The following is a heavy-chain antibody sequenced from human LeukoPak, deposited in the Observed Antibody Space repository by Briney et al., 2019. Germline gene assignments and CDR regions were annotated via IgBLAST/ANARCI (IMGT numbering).Heavy chain of an antibody. CDR2: IWYDGSNR. J-gene: IGHJ3*02. CDR3: ARRADDAFDI. V-gene: IGHV3-33*01. Sequence: GGSLRLSCAASAFSFSNYGMHWVRQAPGKGLEWVALIWYDGSNRYYADSVKGRFTISRDNSKNTLYVQMNSLRAEDTAVYYCARRADDAFDIWGQGTMVTVSS. CDR1: AFSFSNYG.